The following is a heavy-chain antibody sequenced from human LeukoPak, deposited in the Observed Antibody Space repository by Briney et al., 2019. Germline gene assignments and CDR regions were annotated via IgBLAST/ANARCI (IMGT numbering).Heavy chain of an antibody. D-gene: IGHD3-9*01. J-gene: IGHJ4*02. Sequence: SETLSLTCTVSGGSISNYYWSWIRQPAGKGLEWIGCFYSSGSYNYNPSLKSRVTMSVDTSKNQFSLRLSSVTAADTAVYYCARHVWLQPFDYWGQGTLVTVSS. CDR1: GGSISNYY. V-gene: IGHV4-4*07. CDR2: FYSSGSY. CDR3: ARHVWLQPFDY.